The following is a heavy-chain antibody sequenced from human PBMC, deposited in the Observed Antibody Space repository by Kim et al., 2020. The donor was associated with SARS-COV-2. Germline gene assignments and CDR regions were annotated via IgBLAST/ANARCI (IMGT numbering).Heavy chain of an antibody. CDR1: GYTFTTYA. J-gene: IGHJ4*02. CDR3: ARDGGTDYYDNSFDY. CDR2: INAACGNT. V-gene: IGHV1-3*01. Sequence: ASVKVSCKASGYTFTTYAMHWVRQAPGQRLEWMGWINAACGNTKYSQKFQDRVTITRDTSANTAYMELSSLRSEDTAVYYCARDGGTDYYDNSFDYWGQGTLVTVSS. D-gene: IGHD3-22*01.